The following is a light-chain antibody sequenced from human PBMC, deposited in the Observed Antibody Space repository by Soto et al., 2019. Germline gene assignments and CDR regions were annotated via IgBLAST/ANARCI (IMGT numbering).Light chain of an antibody. CDR2: KND. CDR1: SSNIGSNY. J-gene: IGLJ3*02. V-gene: IGLV1-47*01. Sequence: QSVLTQPHSASETPGQRVTISCSGSSSNIGSNYVYWHQHLPGTAPRPLIYKNDQRPSGVPDRLSGSKSGTSASLDISVLRPEDESDSYCVTWDDRLSAWVFGGGTKLTVL. CDR3: VTWDDRLSAWV.